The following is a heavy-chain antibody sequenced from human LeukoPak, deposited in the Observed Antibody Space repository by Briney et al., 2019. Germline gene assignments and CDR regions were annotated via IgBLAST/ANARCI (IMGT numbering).Heavy chain of an antibody. V-gene: IGHV4-34*01. CDR3: ASLSRLRRFDY. Sequence: PSETLSLTCAVYGGSFSGYYWSWIRQPPGKGLEWIGEINHSGSTNYNPSLKSRVTISVDTSKNQFSLKLSSVTAADTAVYYCASLSRLRRFDYWGQGTLVTVSS. D-gene: IGHD4-17*01. CDR1: GGSFSGYY. J-gene: IGHJ4*02. CDR2: INHSGST.